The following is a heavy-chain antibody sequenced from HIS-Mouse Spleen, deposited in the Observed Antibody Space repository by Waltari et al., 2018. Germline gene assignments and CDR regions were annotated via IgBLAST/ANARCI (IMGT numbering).Heavy chain of an antibody. CDR2: IYYSGST. J-gene: IGHJ2*01. CDR3: AREIPYSSSWYDWYFDL. D-gene: IGHD6-13*01. Sequence: QLQLQESGPGLVKPSETLSLTCTVSGGSIRSISYYWGWIRQPPGKGLEWIGSIYYSGSTYYNPSLKSRVTISVDTSKNQFSRKLSSVTAADTAVYYCAREIPYSSSWYDWYFDLWGRGTLVTVSS. V-gene: IGHV4-39*07. CDR1: GGSIRSISYY.